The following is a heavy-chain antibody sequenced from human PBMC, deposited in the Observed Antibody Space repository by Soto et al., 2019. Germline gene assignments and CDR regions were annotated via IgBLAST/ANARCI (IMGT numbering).Heavy chain of an antibody. CDR3: ARLGGNAYCGGDCYLDP. D-gene: IGHD2-21*02. CDR1: GGSISSYY. J-gene: IGHJ5*02. Sequence: QVQLQESGPGLVKPSETLSLTCTVSGGSISSYYWSWIRQPPGKALECIGYIYYSGSTNYNPSLNSRVTISVDTSKNQFSLKLNSVTAADTAVYYCARLGGNAYCGGDCYLDPWGQGTLVTVSS. V-gene: IGHV4-59*01. CDR2: IYYSGST.